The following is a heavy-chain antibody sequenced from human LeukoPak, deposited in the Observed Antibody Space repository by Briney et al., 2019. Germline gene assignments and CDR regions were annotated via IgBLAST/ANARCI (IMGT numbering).Heavy chain of an antibody. CDR2: IKEDGTEK. Sequence: PGVSLRLSCAASGFTFSSYWMIWVRQAPGKGLEWVASIKEDGTEKYYVDSVKGRFTISRDNAKNSLYLQMNSLRAEDTAVYYCARPTVTTGVDAFDFWGRGTMVTVSS. CDR1: GFTFSSYW. J-gene: IGHJ3*01. CDR3: ARPTVTTGVDAFDF. D-gene: IGHD4-17*01. V-gene: IGHV3-7*01.